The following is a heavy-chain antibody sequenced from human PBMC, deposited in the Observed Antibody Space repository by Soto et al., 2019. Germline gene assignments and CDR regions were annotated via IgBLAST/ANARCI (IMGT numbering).Heavy chain of an antibody. CDR3: ARIPPYCSSTSCFYYYYGMDV. CDR1: GFSLSNARVG. CDR2: IFSNDEK. V-gene: IGHV2-26*01. Sequence: SVPTLVNPTETLTLTCTFSGFSLSNARVGVSWIRQPPGKALEWLAHIFSNDEKSYSTSLKSRLTISKDTSKSQVVLTMTNMDPVDTATYYCARIPPYCSSTSCFYYYYGMDVWGQGTTVTVSS. D-gene: IGHD2-2*01. J-gene: IGHJ6*02.